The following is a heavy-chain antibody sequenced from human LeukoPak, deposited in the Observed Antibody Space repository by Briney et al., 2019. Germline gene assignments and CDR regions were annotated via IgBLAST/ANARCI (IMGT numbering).Heavy chain of an antibody. D-gene: IGHD6-19*01. J-gene: IGHJ6*02. CDR2: IKSKAAGGTT. Sequence: GGSLRLSCAASGFTLRDAWMTWVRQAPGKGLEWVGRIKSKAAGGTTDYAAPVKGRFTISRDDSKNTLYLQMNSLKTEDTAVYCCTTMAGDYYYYGMDVWGQGTTVTVSS. CDR3: TTMAGDYYYYGMDV. V-gene: IGHV3-15*01. CDR1: GFTLRDAW.